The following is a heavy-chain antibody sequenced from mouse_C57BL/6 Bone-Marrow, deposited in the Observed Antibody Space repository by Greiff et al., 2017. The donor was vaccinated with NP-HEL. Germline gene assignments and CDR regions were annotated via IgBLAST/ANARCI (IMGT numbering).Heavy chain of an antibody. Sequence: VQLQQSGPELVKPGASVKISCKASGYSFTDYYMNWVKQSHGKSLEWIGEINPNYGTTSSNQKFKGKATLTVDQSSSTAYMQLNSLTSEDSAVYYGARGGGTTVVAPWYFDVWGTGTTVTVSS. CDR1: GYSFTDYY. V-gene: IGHV1-39*01. CDR3: ARGGGTTVVAPWYFDV. CDR2: INPNYGTT. J-gene: IGHJ1*03. D-gene: IGHD1-1*01.